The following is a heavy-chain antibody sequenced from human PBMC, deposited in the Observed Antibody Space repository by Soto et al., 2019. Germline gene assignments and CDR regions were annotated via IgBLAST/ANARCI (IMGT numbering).Heavy chain of an antibody. Sequence: GGSLRLSCAASGFMFSSYSLNWVRQAPGKGLEWVSYISSSSSTVSYADSVKGRFSISRDNAKNSLYLQMNSLTDEDTAVYYCTSVHFYDNSGFYFWGQGTLVTVSS. J-gene: IGHJ4*02. V-gene: IGHV3-48*02. D-gene: IGHD3-22*01. CDR3: TSVHFYDNSGFYF. CDR1: GFMFSSYS. CDR2: ISSSSSTV.